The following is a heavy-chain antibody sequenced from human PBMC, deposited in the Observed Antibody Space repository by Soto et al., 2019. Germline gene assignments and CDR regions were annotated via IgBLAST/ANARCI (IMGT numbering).Heavy chain of an antibody. CDR2: IYWDDTK. Sequence: QITLKESGPTLVKPTQTLTLTCTFSGFSLPTDRVGVGWIRQPPGKALEWLAVIYWDDTKTYRPSLKSRLTITKDTSKNQVALTMTAMDPVDTATYYCAPAYGGRSLYWGQGTLVTVSS. J-gene: IGHJ4*02. D-gene: IGHD1-26*01. CDR1: GFSLPTDRVG. CDR3: APAYGGRSLY. V-gene: IGHV2-5*02.